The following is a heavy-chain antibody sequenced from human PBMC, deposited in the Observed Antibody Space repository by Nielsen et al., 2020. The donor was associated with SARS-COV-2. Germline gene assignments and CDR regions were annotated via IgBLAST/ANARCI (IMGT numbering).Heavy chain of an antibody. D-gene: IGHD4-11*01. CDR3: ARDPVSTVTNFDY. CDR1: GGSFSDYY. J-gene: IGHJ4*02. V-gene: IGHV3-11*01. Sequence: LSLTCAVYGGSFSDYYMSWIRQAPGKGLEWVSYISSSGSTIYYADSVKGRFTISRDNAKNSLYLQMNSLRAEDTAVYYCARDPVSTVTNFDYWGQGTLVTVSS. CDR2: ISSSGSTI.